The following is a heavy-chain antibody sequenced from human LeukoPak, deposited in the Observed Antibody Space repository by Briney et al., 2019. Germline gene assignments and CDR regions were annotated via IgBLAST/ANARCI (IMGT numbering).Heavy chain of an antibody. J-gene: IGHJ4*02. CDR1: GFTFSSYW. CDR2: INSDGSST. CDR3: AGYDSSGYYSTYFDY. D-gene: IGHD3-22*01. Sequence: GGSLRLSCAASGFTFSSYWMHWVRQAPGKGLVWVSRINSDGSSTSYADSVKGRFTISRDNAKNTLYLQMNSLRAEDTAVYYCAGYDSSGYYSTYFDYWGRGTLVTVSS. V-gene: IGHV3-74*01.